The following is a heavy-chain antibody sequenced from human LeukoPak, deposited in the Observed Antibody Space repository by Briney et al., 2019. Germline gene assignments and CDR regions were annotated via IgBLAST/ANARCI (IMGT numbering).Heavy chain of an antibody. CDR2: ISGSGGST. CDR3: AKDFSGGYYRAAGYFNF. Sequence: GGSLRLSCAASGFTFSSYAMSWVRQAPGKGLEWVSAISGSGGSTYYADSVKGRFTISRDNSKNTLYLQMNSLRAEDTAVYYCAKDFSGGYYRAAGYFNFWGQGTLVTVSS. D-gene: IGHD1-26*01. J-gene: IGHJ4*02. CDR1: GFTFSSYA. V-gene: IGHV3-23*01.